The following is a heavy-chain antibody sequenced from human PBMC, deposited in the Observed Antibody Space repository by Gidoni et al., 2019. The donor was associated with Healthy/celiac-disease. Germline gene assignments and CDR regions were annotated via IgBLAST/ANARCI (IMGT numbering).Heavy chain of an antibody. CDR3: AKVRFAQAVAGNYFDY. CDR2: ISYDGSNK. J-gene: IGHJ4*02. D-gene: IGHD6-19*01. V-gene: IGHV3-30*18. CDR1: GFTFSRYG. Sequence: QVQLVESWGGVVQPGRSLRLSCAASGFTFSRYGMHWVRQAPGKGLEWVAVISYDGSNKYYADSVKGRFTISRDNSKNTLYLQMNSLRAEDTAVYYCAKVRFAQAVAGNYFDYWGQGTLVTVSS.